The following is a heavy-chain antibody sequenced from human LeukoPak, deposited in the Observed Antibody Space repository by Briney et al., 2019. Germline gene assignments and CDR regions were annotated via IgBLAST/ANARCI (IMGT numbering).Heavy chain of an antibody. CDR3: ARQSVVPAATNIFDY. V-gene: IGHV4-39*01. CDR2: IYYSGST. J-gene: IGHJ4*02. CDR1: GGSISSGSYY. D-gene: IGHD2-2*01. Sequence: SETLSLTCTVSGGSISSGSYYWGWIRQPPGKGLEWIGSIYYSGSTYYNPSLKSRVTISVDTSKNQFSLKLSSVTAADTAVYYCARQSVVPAATNIFDYWGQGTLVTVSS.